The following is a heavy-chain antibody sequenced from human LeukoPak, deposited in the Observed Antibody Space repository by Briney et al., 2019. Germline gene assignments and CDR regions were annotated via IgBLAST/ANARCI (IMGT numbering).Heavy chain of an antibody. D-gene: IGHD2-2*01. V-gene: IGHV3-23*01. CDR1: GFTFSTCA. Sequence: GGSLRLSCAASGFTFSTCAMGWVRQAPGKGLGWVSAISGSGGSTFYAASVKGRFTISRDNSKNTVCLQMSGLRAEDTALYYCAKAHCSPTSCSRIDYWGQGTLVTVSS. CDR3: AKAHCSPTSCSRIDY. CDR2: ISGSGGST. J-gene: IGHJ4*02.